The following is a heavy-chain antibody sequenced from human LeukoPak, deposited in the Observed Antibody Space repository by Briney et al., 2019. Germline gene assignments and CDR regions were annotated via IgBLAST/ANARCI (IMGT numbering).Heavy chain of an antibody. D-gene: IGHD3-22*01. CDR3: ARDRHYYDSSGYYYSRYFQH. V-gene: IGHV7-4-1*02. CDR2: INTNTGNP. J-gene: IGHJ1*01. CDR1: GHTFTSYA. Sequence: ASVKVSCKASGHTFTSYAMNWVRQAPGQGLEWMGWINTNTGNPTYAQGFTGRFVFSLDTSVSTAYLQISSLKAEDTAVYYCARDRHYYDSSGYYYSRYFQHWGQGTLVTVSS.